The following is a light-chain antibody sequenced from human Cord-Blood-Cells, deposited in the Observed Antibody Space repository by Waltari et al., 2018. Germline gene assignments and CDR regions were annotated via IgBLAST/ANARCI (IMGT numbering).Light chain of an antibody. V-gene: IGLV1-40*01. CDR3: QSYDSSLSGYV. Sequence: QSVLTQPPSVSGAPGQRVTISCTGRRLHIGAGYDAHWYQQLPGTAPKRLIYGTSNRPSGVPDRFSGSKSGTSASLAITGLQAEDEADYYCQSYDSSLSGYVFVTGTKVTVL. CDR2: GTS. CDR1: RLHIGAGYD. J-gene: IGLJ1*01.